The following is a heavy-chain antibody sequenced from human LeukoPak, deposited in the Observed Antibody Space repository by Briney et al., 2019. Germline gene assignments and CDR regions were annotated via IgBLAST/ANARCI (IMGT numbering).Heavy chain of an antibody. V-gene: IGHV3-30-3*01. CDR1: GFTFSSYA. CDR2: ISYDGSNK. Sequence: GRSLRLSSAASGFTFSSYAMHWVRQAPGKGLEWVAVISYDGSNKYYADSVKGRFTISRDNSKNTLYLQMNSLRAEDTAVYYCARDSPPYYDFWSGYCDYWGQGTLVTVSS. J-gene: IGHJ4*02. CDR3: ARDSPPYYDFWSGYCDY. D-gene: IGHD3-3*01.